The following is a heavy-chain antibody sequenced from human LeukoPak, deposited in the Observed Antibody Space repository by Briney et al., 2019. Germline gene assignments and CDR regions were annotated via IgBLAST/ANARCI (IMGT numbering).Heavy chain of an antibody. CDR2: IKQDGSEK. J-gene: IGHJ3*02. CDR1: GFIFSSYW. CDR3: ARGGVAIDAFDI. Sequence: GGSLRLSCAASGFIFSSYWMSWVRQAPGKGLEWVANIKQDGSEKYYVDSVKGRFTISRDNAKNSLYLQMNSLRAEDTAVYYCARGGVAIDAFDIWGQGTMVTVSS. D-gene: IGHD5-12*01. V-gene: IGHV3-7*03.